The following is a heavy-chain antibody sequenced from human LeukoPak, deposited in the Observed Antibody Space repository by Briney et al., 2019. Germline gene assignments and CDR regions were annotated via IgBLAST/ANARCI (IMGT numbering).Heavy chain of an antibody. D-gene: IGHD3-22*01. V-gene: IGHV1-18*01. CDR1: GYTFTSYG. Sequence: GASVKVSCKASGYTFTSYGISWVRHPRGQGLEWMGWINPYNGNTTYAQQLQGRVTMTTATSTSTAYMELRSLRSDDTAVYYCARDWEADSSGYYAGYWGQGTLVTVSS. CDR2: INPYNGNT. CDR3: ARDWEADSSGYYAGY. J-gene: IGHJ4*02.